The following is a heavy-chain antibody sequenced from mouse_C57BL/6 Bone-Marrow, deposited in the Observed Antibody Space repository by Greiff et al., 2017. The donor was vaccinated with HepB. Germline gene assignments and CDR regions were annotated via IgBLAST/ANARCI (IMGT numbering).Heavy chain of an antibody. V-gene: IGHV1-64*01. Sequence: QVQLQHPGAELVKPGASVKLSCKASGYTFTSYWMHWVKQRPGQGLEWIGMIHPNSGSTNYNEKFKSKATLTVDKSSSTAYMQLSSLTSEDSAVYYCARENGYYLYYAMDYWGQGTSVTVSS. CDR1: GYTFTSYW. CDR3: ARENGYYLYYAMDY. CDR2: IHPNSGST. D-gene: IGHD2-3*01. J-gene: IGHJ4*01.